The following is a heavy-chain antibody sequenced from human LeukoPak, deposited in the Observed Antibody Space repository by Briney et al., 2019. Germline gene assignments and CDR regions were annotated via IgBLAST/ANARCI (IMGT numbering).Heavy chain of an antibody. CDR3: ARGAVVVVAAYMDV. Sequence: SETLSLTCAVYGGSFSGYYWSWIRQPPGKGLEWIGEINHSGSTNYNPSLKSRVTISVDTSKNQFSLKLSSVTAADTAVYYCARGAVVVVAAYMDVWGKGTTVTVSS. CDR2: INHSGST. V-gene: IGHV4-34*01. J-gene: IGHJ6*03. D-gene: IGHD2-15*01. CDR1: GGSFSGYY.